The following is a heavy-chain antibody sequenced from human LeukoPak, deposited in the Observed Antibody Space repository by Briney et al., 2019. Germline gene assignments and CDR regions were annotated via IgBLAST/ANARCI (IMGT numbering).Heavy chain of an antibody. V-gene: IGHV3-7*03. CDR1: EFNFGNYW. Sequence: PGGSLRLSCVVSEFNFGNYWMSWVRQTPGKGLEWVANIKQDGSDRYYVDSVKGRFIISRDNAKNSLYLQMNSLRDEDTAVYYCARDSAAHGGYWGQGTPVIVPS. CDR2: IKQDGSDR. J-gene: IGHJ4*02. D-gene: IGHD6-25*01. CDR3: ARDSAAHGGY.